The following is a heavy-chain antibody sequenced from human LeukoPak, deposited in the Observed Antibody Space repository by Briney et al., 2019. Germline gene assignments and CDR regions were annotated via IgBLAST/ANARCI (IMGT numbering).Heavy chain of an antibody. CDR3: ATLQGIFGVVRDAFDI. V-gene: IGHV1-69-2*01. Sequence: ASVKVSCKVSGYTFTDYYMHWVQQAPGKGLEWMGLVDPEDGETIYAEKFQGGVTITADTSTDTAYMELSSLRSEDTAVYYCATLQGIFGVVRDAFDIWGQGTMVTVSS. CDR1: GYTFTDYY. CDR2: VDPEDGET. D-gene: IGHD3-3*01. J-gene: IGHJ3*02.